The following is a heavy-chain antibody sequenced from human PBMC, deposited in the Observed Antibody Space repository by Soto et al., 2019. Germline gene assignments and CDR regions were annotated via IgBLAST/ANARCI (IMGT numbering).Heavy chain of an antibody. D-gene: IGHD3-10*01. CDR3: ARVGVSRSWYNYYGMDG. CDR1: GGSISSYY. Sequence: QVQLQESGPGLVKPSETLSLTCTVSGGSISSYYWSWIRQPPGKGLEWIGYIYYSGSTNYNPSLKSRVTISVDTSKNQFSLKLSSVTATDTAVYYCARVGVSRSWYNYYGMDGWRQGTRVTVSS. CDR2: IYYSGST. V-gene: IGHV4-59*01. J-gene: IGHJ6*02.